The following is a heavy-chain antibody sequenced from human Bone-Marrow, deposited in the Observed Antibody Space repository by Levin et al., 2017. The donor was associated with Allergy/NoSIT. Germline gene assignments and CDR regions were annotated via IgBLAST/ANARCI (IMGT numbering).Heavy chain of an antibody. CDR2: ISHATKLK. V-gene: IGHV3-48*02. D-gene: IGHD1-26*01. J-gene: IGHJ4*02. CDR3: ARDGGASWENDY. CDR1: GFTFSTYS. Sequence: GGSLRLSCVASGFTFSTYSMNWVRQAPGKGLEWVSYISHATKLKYYADSVKGRFTISRDDAKNSLYLQMNSLRDEDTAVYYCARDGGASWENDYWGQGTLVTVSS.